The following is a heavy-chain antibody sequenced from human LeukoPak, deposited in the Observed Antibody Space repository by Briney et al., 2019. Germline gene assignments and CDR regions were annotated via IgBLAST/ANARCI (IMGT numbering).Heavy chain of an antibody. Sequence: PSETLSLTCAVSGGSISSSNWWSWVRQPPGKGLEWIGEIYHSGSTNYNPSLKSRVTTSVDKSKNQFSLKLSSVTAADTAVYYCARVSSGATTVDYWGQGTLVTVSS. D-gene: IGHD1-26*01. V-gene: IGHV4-4*02. J-gene: IGHJ4*02. CDR2: IYHSGST. CDR1: GGSISSSNW. CDR3: ARVSSGATTVDY.